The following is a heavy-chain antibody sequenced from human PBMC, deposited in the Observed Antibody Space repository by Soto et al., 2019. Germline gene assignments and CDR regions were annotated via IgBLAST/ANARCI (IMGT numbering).Heavy chain of an antibody. Sequence: PVGSLRLSCAASGFTVSSNYMSWVRQAPGKGLEWVSGVNWNGGSTGYADSVKGRFTISRDNAKNSLYLQMNSLRDEDTAVYYCARDGYCISTSCYFLPDVWGQGTTVTVSS. J-gene: IGHJ6*02. CDR2: VNWNGGST. CDR3: ARDGYCISTSCYFLPDV. V-gene: IGHV3-20*04. CDR1: GFTVSSNY. D-gene: IGHD2-2*03.